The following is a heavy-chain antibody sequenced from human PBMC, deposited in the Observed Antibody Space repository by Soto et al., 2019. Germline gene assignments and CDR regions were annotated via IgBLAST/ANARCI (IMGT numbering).Heavy chain of an antibody. V-gene: IGHV3-23*01. Sequence: EVQLLESGGGLIQPGGSLRLSCAASGFTFSSHAMTWVRQGPGKGLEWVSSISYSGESAYYVDSVKGRFTISRDNXXXXXXXXXXXXXXXXXXXXXXXNGHRTRFDYWGQGTLVTVSS. CDR1: GFTFSSHA. CDR2: ISYSGESA. CDR3: XNGHRTRFDY. J-gene: IGHJ4*02. D-gene: IGHD2-8*01.